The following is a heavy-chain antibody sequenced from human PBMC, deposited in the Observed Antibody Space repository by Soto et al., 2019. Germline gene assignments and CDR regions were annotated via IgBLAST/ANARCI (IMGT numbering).Heavy chain of an antibody. CDR1: GFTFSSYD. CDR3: ARGYCSGGSCYGPSDDAFDI. CDR2: IGTAGDT. Sequence: GGSLRLSCAASGFTFSSYDMHWVRQATGKGLEWVSAIGTAGDTYYPGSVKGRFTISRENAKNSLYLQMNSLRAGDTAVYYCARGYCSGGSCYGPSDDAFDIWGQGTMVTVSS. D-gene: IGHD2-15*01. J-gene: IGHJ3*02. V-gene: IGHV3-13*01.